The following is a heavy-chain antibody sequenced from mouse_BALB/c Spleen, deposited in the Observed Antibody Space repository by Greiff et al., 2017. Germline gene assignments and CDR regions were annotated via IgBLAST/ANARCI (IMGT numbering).Heavy chain of an antibody. CDR2: IWSGGST. V-gene: IGHV2-4-1*01. CDR3: ARNFGNYGGFAY. J-gene: IGHJ3*01. Sequence: VKVEESGPGLVQPSQSLSITCTVSGFSLTSYGLHWVRQSPGKGLEWLGVIWSGGSTDYNAAFISRLSISKDNSKSQVFFKMNSLQADDTAIYYCARNFGNYGGFAYWGQGTLVTVSA. CDR1: GFSLTSYG. D-gene: IGHD2-1*01.